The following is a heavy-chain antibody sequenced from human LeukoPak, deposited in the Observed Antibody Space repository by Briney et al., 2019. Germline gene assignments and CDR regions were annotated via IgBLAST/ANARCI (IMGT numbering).Heavy chain of an antibody. D-gene: IGHD3-10*01. J-gene: IGHJ6*02. CDR3: ARPSVRGVIYGMDV. CDR2: ISISGTNI. Sequence: AGGSLRLSCAASGFTFSSCEMNWVRQAPGKGLEWVSYISISGTNIYYADSVKGRFTISRDNDMNSVYLQMNSLRAEDTAVYYCARPSVRGVIYGMDVWGQGTTVTVSS. CDR1: GFTFSSCE. V-gene: IGHV3-48*03.